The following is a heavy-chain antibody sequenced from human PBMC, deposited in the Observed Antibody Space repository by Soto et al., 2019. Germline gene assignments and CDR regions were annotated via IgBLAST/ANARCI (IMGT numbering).Heavy chain of an antibody. V-gene: IGHV1-2*02. J-gene: IGHJ4*02. CDR3: ERDPRGDYFKA. CDR1: GNTFSGYY. Sequence: ASVQLSCKASGNTFSGYYMHWVRQAPGQGLEWMGWINPNNGDTNYAQKFQGRVTMTRDPSISTDYIELSSLRSDDTAGYYCERDPRGDYFKACGQGTLVTGSA. CDR2: INPNNGDT.